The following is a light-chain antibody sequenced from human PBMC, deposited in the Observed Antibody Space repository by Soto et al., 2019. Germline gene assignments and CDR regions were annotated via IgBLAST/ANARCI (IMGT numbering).Light chain of an antibody. CDR3: HQPQCWPRT. J-gene: IGKJ5*01. CDR2: QTS. CDR1: QYINTR. V-gene: IGKV3-11*01. Sequence: ETGLTQSPSARCTFQGERVTLSCRASQYINTRLAWYQHRPGQAPRLLIYQTSIRAAGIPARFSASGSGTDFTLTISDVQPEDFALYYCHQPQCWPRTFGQGTRLEIK.